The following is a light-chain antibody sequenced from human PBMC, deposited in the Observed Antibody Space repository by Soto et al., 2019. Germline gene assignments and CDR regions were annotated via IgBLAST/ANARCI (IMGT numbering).Light chain of an antibody. CDR1: QTVSTNY. Sequence: EIVLTQSPGTLSLSPGERATLSCRASQTVSTNYLAWYQQKPGQAPRLLIYGASKRATGIPDRFSGSGSGTDFTLTISRLEPEDFAVYYCQQRSNWPPLTFGQGTRLEIK. J-gene: IGKJ5*01. V-gene: IGKV3D-20*02. CDR2: GAS. CDR3: QQRSNWPPLT.